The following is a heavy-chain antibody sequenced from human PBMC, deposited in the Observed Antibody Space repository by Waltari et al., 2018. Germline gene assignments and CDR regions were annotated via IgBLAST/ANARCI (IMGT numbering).Heavy chain of an antibody. CDR2: IIPMFGTA. V-gene: IGHV1-69*12. Sequence: QVQLVQSGAEVKKPGSSVKVSCKASGGTFSIYALSWVRQAPGQGLEWMGGIIPMFGTANYAQKFQGRVTIIADESTSTAYMELSSLRSEDTAIYYCATSYHYYYGLGSYVDYWGQGTLVTVSS. CDR1: GGTFSIYA. D-gene: IGHD3-10*01. CDR3: ATSYHYYYGLGSYVDY. J-gene: IGHJ4*02.